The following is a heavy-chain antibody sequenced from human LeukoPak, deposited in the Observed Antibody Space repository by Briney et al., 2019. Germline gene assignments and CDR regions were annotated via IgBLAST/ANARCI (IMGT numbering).Heavy chain of an antibody. CDR1: GGSISSGDYY. CDR3: ARSPGQWLDNWFDP. J-gene: IGHJ5*02. V-gene: IGHV4-30-4*01. D-gene: IGHD6-19*01. CDR2: IYYSGST. Sequence: SQTLSLTCTVSGGSISSGDYYWSWIRQPPGKGLEWIGYIYYSGSTYYNPSLKSRVTISVDTSKNQFSLKLSSVTAADTAVYYCARSPGQWLDNWFDPWGQGTLVTVSS.